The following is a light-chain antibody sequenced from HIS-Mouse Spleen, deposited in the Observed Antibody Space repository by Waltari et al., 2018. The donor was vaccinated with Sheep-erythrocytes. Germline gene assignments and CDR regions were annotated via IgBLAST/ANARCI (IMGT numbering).Light chain of an antibody. CDR2: DVS. V-gene: IGLV1-44*01. J-gene: IGLJ1*01. CDR3: CSYAGSYNHV. Sequence: QSVLTQPPSASGTPGQRVTISCSGSSSNIGRKTANWYQQLPGTAPKLMIYDVSKRPSGVPDRFSGSKSGNTASLTISGLQAEDEADYYCCSYAGSYNHVFATGTKVTVL. CDR1: SSNIGRKT.